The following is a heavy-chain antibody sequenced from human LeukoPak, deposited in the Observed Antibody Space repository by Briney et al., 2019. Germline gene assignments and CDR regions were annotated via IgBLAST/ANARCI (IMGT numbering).Heavy chain of an antibody. CDR3: ARGLGSIAARRAPLDY. D-gene: IGHD6-6*01. V-gene: IGHV4-34*01. CDR2: INHSGST. Sequence: SETLSLTCAVYGGSFSGYYWSWIRQPPGKGLEWIGEINHSGSTNYNPSLKSRATISVDTSKNQFSPKLSSVTAADTAVYYCARGLGSIAARRAPLDYWGQGTLVTVSS. CDR1: GGSFSGYY. J-gene: IGHJ4*02.